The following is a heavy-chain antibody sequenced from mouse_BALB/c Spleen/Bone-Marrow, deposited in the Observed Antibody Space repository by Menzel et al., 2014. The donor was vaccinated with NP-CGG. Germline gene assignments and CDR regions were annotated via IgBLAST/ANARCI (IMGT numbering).Heavy chain of an antibody. Sequence: VQLKDSGGGLVQPGGSRKLSCAASGFTFSDYGMAWVRQAPGKGPEWVAFISNLAYSIYYADSVTGRFTISRENAKNTLYLEMSSLRSEDTAMYYCARDRGRYRYFDVWGAGTTVTVSS. V-gene: IGHV5-15*02. CDR3: ARDRGRYRYFDV. CDR2: ISNLAYSI. CDR1: GFTFSDYG. D-gene: IGHD3-1*01. J-gene: IGHJ1*01.